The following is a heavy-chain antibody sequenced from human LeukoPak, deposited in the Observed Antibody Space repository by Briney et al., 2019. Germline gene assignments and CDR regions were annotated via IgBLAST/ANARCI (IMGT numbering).Heavy chain of an antibody. D-gene: IGHD2-15*01. CDR1: GGSFSGYY. CDR2: INHSGNT. V-gene: IGHV4-34*01. Sequence: SETLSLTCAAYGGSFSGYYWNWIRQPPLKGLEWIGEINHSGNTNYNPSLKSRVTISVDTSKNQFSLKLSSVTAADTAVYYCVRRRRILPFDPWGQGTLVTVSS. CDR3: VRRRRILPFDP. J-gene: IGHJ5*02.